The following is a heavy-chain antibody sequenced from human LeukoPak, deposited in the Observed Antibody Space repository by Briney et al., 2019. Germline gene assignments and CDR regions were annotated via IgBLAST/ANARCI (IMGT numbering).Heavy chain of an antibody. Sequence: PSETLSLTCTVSGGSVSSSDYYWGWIRQPPGKGLEWIGSINYSGNTYYNPSLKNRVTISVDTSKNQFSLKLSSVTAADTAVYYCARPLSTTGLRWGQGTLVTVSS. J-gene: IGHJ4*02. D-gene: IGHD1-1*01. CDR2: INYSGNT. CDR3: ARPLSTTGLR. CDR1: GGSVSSSDYY. V-gene: IGHV4-39*01.